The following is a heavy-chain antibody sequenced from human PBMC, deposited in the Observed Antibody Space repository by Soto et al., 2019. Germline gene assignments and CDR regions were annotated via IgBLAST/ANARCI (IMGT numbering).Heavy chain of an antibody. CDR1: GYIFTSHY. V-gene: IGHV1-46*01. CDR2: INPTGGST. D-gene: IGHD6-6*01. J-gene: IGHJ4*02. Sequence: ASVKVSCKASGYIFTSHYMHWVRQAPGQGLEWMGVINPTGGSTSYAQKFQGRVTMTRDTSTSTVYMELSSLRSEDTAVYYCARKYSSSSPSDFWGQGTLVTVPS. CDR3: ARKYSSSSPSDF.